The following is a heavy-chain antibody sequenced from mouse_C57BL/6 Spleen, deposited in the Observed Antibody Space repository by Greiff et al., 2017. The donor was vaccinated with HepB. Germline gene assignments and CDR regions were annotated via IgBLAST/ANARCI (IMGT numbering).Heavy chain of an antibody. J-gene: IGHJ1*03. CDR2: IYPGSGNT. Sequence: VKLQESGAELVRPGASVKLSCKASGYTFTDYYINWVKQRPGQGLEWIARIYPGSGNTYYNEKFKGKATLTAEKSSSTAYMQLSSLTSEDSAVYFCARNYGSSRGLWYFDVWGTGTTVTVSS. V-gene: IGHV1-76*01. D-gene: IGHD1-1*01. CDR1: GYTFTDYY. CDR3: ARNYGSSRGLWYFDV.